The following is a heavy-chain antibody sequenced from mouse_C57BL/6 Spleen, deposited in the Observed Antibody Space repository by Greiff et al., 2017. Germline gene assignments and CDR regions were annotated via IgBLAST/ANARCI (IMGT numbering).Heavy chain of an antibody. J-gene: IGHJ2*01. V-gene: IGHV1-61*01. Sequence: VQLQQPGAELVRPGSSVKLSCKASGYTFTSYWMAWVKQRPGQGLEWIGNIYPSDSETHYNQKFKDKATLTVDKSSSTAYMQLSSLTSEDSAVYYCAREGTGTDDYWGQGTTLTVSS. CDR3: AREGTGTDDY. CDR2: IYPSDSET. CDR1: GYTFTSYW. D-gene: IGHD4-1*01.